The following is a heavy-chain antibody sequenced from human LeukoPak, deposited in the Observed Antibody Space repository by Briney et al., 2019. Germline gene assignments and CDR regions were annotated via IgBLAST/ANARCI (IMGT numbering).Heavy chain of an antibody. V-gene: IGHV3-30-3*01. D-gene: IGHD3-9*01. CDR3: AREWSRYLDWLLSEYYYYYGMDV. J-gene: IGHJ6*02. CDR2: ISYDGSNK. Sequence: GRSLRLSCAASGFTFSSYAMHWVRQAPGKGLEWVAVISYDGSNKYYADSVKGRFTISRDNSKNTLYLQMNSLRAEDTAVYYCAREWSRYLDWLLSEYYYYYGMDVWGQGTTVTVSS. CDR1: GFTFSSYA.